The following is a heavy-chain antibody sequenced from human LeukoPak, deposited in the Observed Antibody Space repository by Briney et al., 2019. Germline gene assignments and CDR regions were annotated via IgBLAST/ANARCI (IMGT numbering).Heavy chain of an antibody. D-gene: IGHD2-2*01. CDR3: AKGSGCSSTSCYRYFDY. V-gene: IGHV3-30*18. Sequence: GGSLRLSCAASGFTFSSYGMHWVRQAPGKGLEWVAVISYDGSNKYYADSVKGLFTISRDNSKNTLYLQMNSLRAEDTAVYYCAKGSGCSSTSCYRYFDYWGQGTLVTVSS. CDR1: GFTFSSYG. CDR2: ISYDGSNK. J-gene: IGHJ4*02.